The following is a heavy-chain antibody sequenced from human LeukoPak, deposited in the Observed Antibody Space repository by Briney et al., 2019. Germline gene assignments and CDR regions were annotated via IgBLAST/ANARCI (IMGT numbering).Heavy chain of an antibody. V-gene: IGHV1-69*04. D-gene: IGHD6-13*01. J-gene: IGHJ6*02. Sequence: ASVKVSCKASGGTFSSYAISWVRQAPGQGLEWMGRIIPILGIANYAQKFQGRVTITADRSTSTAYMELSSLRSEDTAVYYCARSQRRRIAAAGTGRVDYGMDVWGQGTTVTVSS. CDR3: ARSQRRRIAAAGTGRVDYGMDV. CDR2: IIPILGIA. CDR1: GGTFSSYA.